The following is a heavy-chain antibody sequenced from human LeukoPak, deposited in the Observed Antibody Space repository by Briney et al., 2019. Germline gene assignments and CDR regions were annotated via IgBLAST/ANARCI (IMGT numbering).Heavy chain of an antibody. V-gene: IGHV4-39*07. CDR3: ARESGAFSPFGF. J-gene: IGHJ4*02. Sequence: SETLSLTCTVSGGAISSSSHYWGWIRQPPGKGLEWIGSIYYSGSTYYNPSLKSRVSMSIDKSKNQLSLKLTSVTAADTAMYYCARESGAFSPFGFWGQGTLVTVSS. D-gene: IGHD1-26*01. CDR1: GGAISSSSHY. CDR2: IYYSGST.